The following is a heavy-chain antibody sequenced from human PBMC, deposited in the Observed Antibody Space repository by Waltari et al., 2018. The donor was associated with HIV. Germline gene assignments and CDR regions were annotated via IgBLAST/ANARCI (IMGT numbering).Heavy chain of an antibody. CDR1: GFTVDVYP. J-gene: IGHJ5*01. CDR3: AKGGSHLTIFEAWFDS. Sequence: EVQLVESGGGLVQPGRSLRLSCAASGFTVDVYPLPWVRQSPGKGLEWVSGISWNSGITDYGDSVKGRFTISRDNAKNSLYLQMNSLTVEDTAFYYCAKGGSHLTIFEAWFDSWGQGTLVTVSS. CDR2: ISWNSGIT. V-gene: IGHV3-9*01. D-gene: IGHD3-3*01.